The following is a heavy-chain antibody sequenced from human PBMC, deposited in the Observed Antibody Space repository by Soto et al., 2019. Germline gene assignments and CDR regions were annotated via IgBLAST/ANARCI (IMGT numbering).Heavy chain of an antibody. V-gene: IGHV4-30-4*01. J-gene: IGHJ3*02. CDR2: IYYSGST. D-gene: IGHD4-17*01. CDR3: ARFDYADYYMDDAFDI. CDR1: GGSLSSGNYY. Sequence: SETLSLTCIVSGGSLSSGNYYWSWIRQPPGKGLEWIGYIYYSGSTYYNPSLKSRVTISVDTSKNQFSLKLSSVTAADTAVYYCARFDYADYYMDDAFDIWGQGTKVTVSS.